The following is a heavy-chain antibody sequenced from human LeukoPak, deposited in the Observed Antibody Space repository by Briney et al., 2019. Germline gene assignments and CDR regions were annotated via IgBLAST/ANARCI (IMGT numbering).Heavy chain of an antibody. CDR2: ISWNSGSI. Sequence: GGSLRLSCAASGFTFDDYAMHWVRQAPGKGLEWVSGISWNSGSIGYADSVKGRFTIPRDNAKNSLYLQMNSLRAEDTALYYCAKDRSWGQGTLVTVSS. CDR1: GFTFDDYA. J-gene: IGHJ4*02. CDR3: AKDRS. V-gene: IGHV3-9*01.